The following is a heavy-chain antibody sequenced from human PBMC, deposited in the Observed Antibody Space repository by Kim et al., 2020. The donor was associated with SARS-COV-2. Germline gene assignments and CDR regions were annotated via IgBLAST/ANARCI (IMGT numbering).Heavy chain of an antibody. CDR2: IIPIFGTT. CDR3: ANSSWSNRGSYYYYGMDV. Sequence: SVKVPRKASGGTFSIYAISWVRQAPGQGLEWMGGIIPIFGTTNYAQKFQGRVTITADESTSTAYMELSSLRSEDTAVYYCANSSWSNRGSYYYYGMDVWGQGTTVIVSS. D-gene: IGHD6-13*01. V-gene: IGHV1-69*13. J-gene: IGHJ6*02. CDR1: GGTFSIYA.